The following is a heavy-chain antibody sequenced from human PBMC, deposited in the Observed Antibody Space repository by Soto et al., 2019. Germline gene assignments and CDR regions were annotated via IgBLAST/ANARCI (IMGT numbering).Heavy chain of an antibody. CDR2: MNPNSGNT. J-gene: IGHJ4*02. CDR3: ASGRNIAAAGRGPGY. D-gene: IGHD6-13*01. CDR1: GYTFTSYD. V-gene: IGHV1-8*01. Sequence: ASVKVSCKASGYTFTSYDINWVRQATGQGLEWMGWMNPNSGNTGYAQKFQGRVTMTRNTSISTAYMELSSLRSEDTAVYYCASGRNIAAAGRGPGYWGQGTLVTVAS.